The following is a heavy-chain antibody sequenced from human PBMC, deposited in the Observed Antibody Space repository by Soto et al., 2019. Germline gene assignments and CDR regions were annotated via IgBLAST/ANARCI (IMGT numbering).Heavy chain of an antibody. J-gene: IGHJ6*02. CDR1: GYTFTSYG. D-gene: IGHD6-13*01. CDR3: AAGSRAATDPYGRDV. V-gene: IGHV1-18*01. CDR2: ISAYNGNT. Sequence: QVQLVQSGAEVKKPGASVKVSCKASGYTFTSYGISWVRQAPGQGLEWMGWISAYNGNTHYAQKLQGRVTMTTDTTTSTAYMRRGSLRSEDQAVYYCAAGSRAATDPYGRDVWSQGTTVTV.